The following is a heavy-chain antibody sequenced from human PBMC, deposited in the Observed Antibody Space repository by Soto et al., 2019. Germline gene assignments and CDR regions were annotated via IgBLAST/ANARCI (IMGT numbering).Heavy chain of an antibody. CDR3: ATEGYSSPSDFDH. V-gene: IGHV3-15*01. CDR2: IKRKTDGGTT. Sequence: GGSLRLSCAASGFTFSNAWMSWVRQAPGKGLEWVGRIKRKTDGGTTDYAAPVKGRFTISREDSENTLYLQVNSLKTEDTAVYYCATEGYSSPSDFDHWGQGTLVTVSS. CDR1: GFTFSNAW. D-gene: IGHD6-6*01. J-gene: IGHJ4*02.